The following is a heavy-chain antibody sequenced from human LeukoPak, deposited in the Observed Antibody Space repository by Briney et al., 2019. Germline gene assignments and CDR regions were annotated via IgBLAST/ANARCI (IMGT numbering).Heavy chain of an antibody. CDR1: GFTVSSNY. CDR2: IYSGGST. CDR3: ARYGLGAHAFDI. V-gene: IGHV3-66*01. D-gene: IGHD3/OR15-3a*01. Sequence: GGSLRLSCAASGFTVSSNYMDWVRQAPGKGLEWVSVIYSGGSTYYADSVKGRFTISRDNSKNTLYLQMNSLRAEDTAVYYCARYGLGAHAFDIWGQGTMVTVSS. J-gene: IGHJ3*02.